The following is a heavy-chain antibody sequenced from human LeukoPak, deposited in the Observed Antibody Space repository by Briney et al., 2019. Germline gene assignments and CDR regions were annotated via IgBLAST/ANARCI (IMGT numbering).Heavy chain of an antibody. CDR3: ARQSSTSCYIDY. J-gene: IGHJ4*02. Sequence: PSETLSLTCTVSGGSISSSSYYWGWIRQPPGKGLEWIGSIFYSGSTFYNPPLKSRVTISVDTSKNQFSLKLSSVTAADTTVYFCARQSSTSCYIDYWGQGTLVAVSS. D-gene: IGHD2-2*02. V-gene: IGHV4-39*01. CDR1: GGSISSSSYY. CDR2: IFYSGST.